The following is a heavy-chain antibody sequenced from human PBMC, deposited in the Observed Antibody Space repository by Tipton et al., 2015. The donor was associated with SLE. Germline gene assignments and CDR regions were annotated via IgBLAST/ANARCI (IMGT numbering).Heavy chain of an antibody. V-gene: IGHV4-30-4*01. Sequence: TLSLTCTVSGVSINSENYYWTWVRQRPGRGLEWIGFIHHTGTTYHNPSLEGRVTISVDTSKNQFSLRVNSVTAADTAVYYCARRESDGRFDPWGQGTLVTVSS. D-gene: IGHD2-21*02. CDR3: ARRESDGRFDP. CDR2: IHHTGTT. J-gene: IGHJ5*02. CDR1: GVSINSENYY.